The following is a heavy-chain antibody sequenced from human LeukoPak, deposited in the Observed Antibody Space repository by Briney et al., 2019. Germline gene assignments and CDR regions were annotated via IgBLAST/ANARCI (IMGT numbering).Heavy chain of an antibody. Sequence: ASVKVSCKASGYTFTGYYMHWVRQAPGQGLEWMGWINPNSGGTNYAQKFQGWVTMTRDTSISTAYMELSRLRSDDTAVYYRARGSKDDILTGYYRHYYYYGMDVWGQGTTVTVSS. CDR1: GYTFTGYY. V-gene: IGHV1-2*04. D-gene: IGHD3-9*01. CDR3: ARGSKDDILTGYYRHYYYYGMDV. CDR2: INPNSGGT. J-gene: IGHJ6*02.